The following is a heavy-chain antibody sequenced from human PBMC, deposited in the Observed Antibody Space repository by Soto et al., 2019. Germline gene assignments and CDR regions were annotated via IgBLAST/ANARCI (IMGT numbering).Heavy chain of an antibody. CDR3: ARDLYGDYIFDY. V-gene: IGHV3-48*01. J-gene: IGHJ4*02. CDR2: ISSSTSTI. D-gene: IGHD4-17*01. CDR1: GFTFSSYS. Sequence: EVQLVESGGHLVQPGGSLRLFCAASGFTFSSYSMNWVRQAPGKGLEWVSYISSSTSTIYYADSVKGRFTISRDNAKNSLYLQMNSLRAEDTTVYYCARDLYGDYIFDYWGQGTLVTVSS.